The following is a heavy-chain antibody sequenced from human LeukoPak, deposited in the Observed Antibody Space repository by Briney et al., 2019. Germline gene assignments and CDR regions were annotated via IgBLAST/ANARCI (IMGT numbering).Heavy chain of an antibody. CDR3: SRAGVIYYDGSGYYFDY. D-gene: IGHD3-22*01. CDR1: GYTFTGYY. CDR2: INPNSGGT. V-gene: IGHV1-2*02. J-gene: IGHJ4*02. Sequence: ASVKVSCKASGYTFTGYYMHWVRQAPGQGLEWMGWINPNSGGTNYAQKFQGRVTMTSDTPITTAYMELSRLRSDDTAVYYCSRAGVIYYDGSGYYFDYWGQGTLVTVSS.